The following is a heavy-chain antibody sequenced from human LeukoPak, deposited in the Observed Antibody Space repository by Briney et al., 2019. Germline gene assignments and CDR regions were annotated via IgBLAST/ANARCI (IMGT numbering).Heavy chain of an antibody. D-gene: IGHD3-22*01. CDR1: GYSFTSYW. V-gene: IGHV5-51*01. CDR2: IYPGDSDT. CDR3: ARRIDSSGYYYHNWFDP. J-gene: IGHJ5*02. Sequence: GESLKISCKGSGYSFTSYWIGWVRQMPGKGLEWMGIIYPGDSDTRYSPSFQGQVTISADKSISTAYLQWSSLKASDTAMYYCARRIDSSGYYYHNWFDPWGQGTLVTVSS.